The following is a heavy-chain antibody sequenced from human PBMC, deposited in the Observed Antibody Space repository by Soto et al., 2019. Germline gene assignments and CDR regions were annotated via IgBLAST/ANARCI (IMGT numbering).Heavy chain of an antibody. CDR2: IYYGGST. D-gene: IGHD3-10*01. CDR3: ARFNWYFDL. J-gene: IGHJ2*01. V-gene: IGHV4-59*01. Sequence: QVQLQESGPGLVKPSETLSLTCTVSGGSISSYYWSWIRQPPGKGLEWTGYIYYGGSTNYDPSLKMRGTLSVDTAKNHSALRLSSGSAADTARYYCARFNWYFDLWGRGTLVTVSS. CDR1: GGSISSYY.